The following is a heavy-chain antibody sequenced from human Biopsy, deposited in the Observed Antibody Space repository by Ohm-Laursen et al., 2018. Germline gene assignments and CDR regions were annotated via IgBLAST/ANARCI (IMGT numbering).Heavy chain of an antibody. Sequence: SETLSLTCTVSGGSLTGYEWSWIRLAPGKGLEWIGYIYYSGSTKYNPSLASRVTLSVDMSKSQFSLKLYSVTAADAAVYYCERVEAGTYDALDIWGQGTLVAVSA. D-gene: IGHD1-26*01. V-gene: IGHV4-59*01. J-gene: IGHJ3*02. CDR2: IYYSGST. CDR3: ERVEAGTYDALDI. CDR1: GGSLTGYE.